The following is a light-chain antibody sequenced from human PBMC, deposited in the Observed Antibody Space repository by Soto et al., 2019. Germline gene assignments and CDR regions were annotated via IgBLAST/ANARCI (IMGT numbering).Light chain of an antibody. V-gene: IGLV3-21*04. CDR3: HVWDSITNHVV. J-gene: IGLJ2*01. CDR2: SDN. CDR1: DIGRKS. Sequence: SYELTQPPSVAVAPGTTASISCEGNDIGRKSVHWYQKKSGQAPVLVIHSDNDRPSGIPDRFSGSNYGNTATLTISRVEAGDEADYYCHVWDSITNHVVFGGGTQLTVL.